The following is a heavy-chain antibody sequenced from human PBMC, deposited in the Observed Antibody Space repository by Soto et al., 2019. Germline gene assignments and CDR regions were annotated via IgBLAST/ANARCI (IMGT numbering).Heavy chain of an antibody. D-gene: IGHD3-10*01. CDR2: IYYSGST. J-gene: IGHJ4*02. CDR3: ARDRGFGGYYGSGSYSAIDY. CDR1: GGSISSGGYY. Sequence: QVQLQESGPGLVKPSQTLSLTCTVSGGSISSGGYYWSWIRQHPGKGLEWIGYIYYSGSTYYNPSLKSRVTISVDTSKNQFSLKLSSVTAADTAVYYGARDRGFGGYYGSGSYSAIDYWGQGTLVTVSS. V-gene: IGHV4-31*03.